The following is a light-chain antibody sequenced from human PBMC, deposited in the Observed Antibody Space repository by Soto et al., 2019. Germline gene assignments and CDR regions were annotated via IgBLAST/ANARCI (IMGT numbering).Light chain of an antibody. CDR1: TSNIGSNT. Sequence: QSVLTQPPSASGTPGQRVTISCSGSTSNIGSNTVSWYQQLPQRAPKLLIFSNDQRPSGVPDRFSGPKSGTSASLAISGLQSEDEAEYFCATWADGLSSYVFGTGTKVTVL. CDR2: SND. CDR3: ATWADGLSSYV. J-gene: IGLJ1*01. V-gene: IGLV1-44*01.